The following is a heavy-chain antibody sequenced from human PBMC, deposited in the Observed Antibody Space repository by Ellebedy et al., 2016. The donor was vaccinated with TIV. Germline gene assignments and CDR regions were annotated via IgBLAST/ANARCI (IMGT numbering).Heavy chain of an antibody. CDR2: ISGSGGST. D-gene: IGHD6-19*01. CDR1: GFTFSSYS. V-gene: IGHV3-23*01. J-gene: IGHJ4*02. CDR3: AKGAVADLPFGY. Sequence: GGSLRLSXAASGFTFSSYSMNWVRQAPGKGLEWVSAISGSGGSTYYADSVKGRFTISRDNSKNTLYLQMNSLRAEDTAVYYCAKGAVADLPFGYWGQGTLVTVSS.